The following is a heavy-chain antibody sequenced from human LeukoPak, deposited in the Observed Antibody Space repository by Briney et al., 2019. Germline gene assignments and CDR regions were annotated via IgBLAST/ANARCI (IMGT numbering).Heavy chain of an antibody. CDR1: GFTFSSYG. D-gene: IGHD6-19*01. J-gene: IGHJ4*02. CDR3: AKDGRSGYSSGWYGDPLYYFDY. Sequence: PGGSLRLSCAASGFTFSSYGMHWVRQAPGKGLEWVAVIWYDGSNKYYADSVRGRLTISRDNSKNTLYLQMNSLRAEDTAVYYCAKDGRSGYSSGWYGDPLYYFDYWGQGTLVTVSS. CDR2: IWYDGSNK. V-gene: IGHV3-33*06.